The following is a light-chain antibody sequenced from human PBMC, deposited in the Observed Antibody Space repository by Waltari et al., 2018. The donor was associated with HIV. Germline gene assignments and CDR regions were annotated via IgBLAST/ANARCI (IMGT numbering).Light chain of an antibody. CDR3: QSYDSSLSAL. CDR1: SSNIGAGFD. CDR2: SNS. J-gene: IGLJ2*01. Sequence: HSVLTQPPSVSGAPGQRVTISCTGSSSNIGAGFDVHWYQHLPGTAPKLLIYSNSNRPSGVPDRFSGSKSGTSASLASTGLQAEDEADYYCQSYDSSLSALFGGGTKLTVL. V-gene: IGLV1-40*01.